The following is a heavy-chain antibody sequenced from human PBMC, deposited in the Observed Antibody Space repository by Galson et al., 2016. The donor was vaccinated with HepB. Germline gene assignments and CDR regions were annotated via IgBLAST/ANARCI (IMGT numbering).Heavy chain of an antibody. J-gene: IGHJ6*02. D-gene: IGHD6-19*01. V-gene: IGHV1-46*01. Sequence: SVKVSCKASGYTFSSHYIHWVRQAPGQGLEWLGAMNPPSGRTNYAQKFQGRVAMTRDTSTSTVYMELSSLKSNDTAIYYCARDSSDWSLPSGLYGMDVWGRGTTVTVSS. CDR2: MNPPSGRT. CDR3: ARDSSDWSLPSGLYGMDV. CDR1: GYTFSSHY.